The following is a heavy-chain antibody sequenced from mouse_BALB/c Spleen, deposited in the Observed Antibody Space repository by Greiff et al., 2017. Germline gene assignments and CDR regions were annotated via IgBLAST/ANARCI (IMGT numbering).Heavy chain of an antibody. J-gene: IGHJ4*01. CDR1: GFPFSSYA. Sequence: EVQLVESGGGLVKPGGSLKLSCAASGFPFSSYAMSWVRQTPEKRLEWVATISSGGSYTYYPDSVKGRFTISRDNAKNTLYLQMSSLRSEDTAMYYCARHRYDVYYYAMDYWGQGTSVTGSS. CDR3: ARHRYDVYYYAMDY. V-gene: IGHV5-9-3*01. D-gene: IGHD2-14*01. CDR2: ISSGGSYT.